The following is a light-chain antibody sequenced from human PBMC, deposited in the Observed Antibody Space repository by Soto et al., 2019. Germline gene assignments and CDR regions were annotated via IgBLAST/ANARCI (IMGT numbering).Light chain of an antibody. Sequence: QSVLTQPASVSGSPGQSITISCTGTSSDVGGFNYVSWYQQHPGKAPKVMIYEVSNRPSGVSNRFSGSKSGNTASLTISGRQAEDEADYYCSSYTISATRVFGGGTNLTVL. CDR1: SSDVGGFNY. V-gene: IGLV2-14*01. CDR3: SSYTISATRV. J-gene: IGLJ2*01. CDR2: EVS.